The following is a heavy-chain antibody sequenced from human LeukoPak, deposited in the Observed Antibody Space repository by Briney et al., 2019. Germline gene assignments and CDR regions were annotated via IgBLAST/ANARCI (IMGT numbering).Heavy chain of an antibody. Sequence: SETLSLTCAVYSGSFSGFYWTWIRQPPGKGLEWIGQINHSRSTHYNPSLKSRVTISVDTSKNQISLKLSSVTAADTAVYYCARVPKYFDLWGRGTLVTVSS. CDR2: INHSRST. J-gene: IGHJ2*01. CDR3: ARVPKYFDL. V-gene: IGHV4-34*01. CDR1: SGSFSGFY.